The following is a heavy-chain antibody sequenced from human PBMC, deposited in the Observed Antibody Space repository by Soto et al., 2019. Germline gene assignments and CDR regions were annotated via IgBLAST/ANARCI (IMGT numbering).Heavy chain of an antibody. CDR1: GGSISSGGYY. J-gene: IGHJ5*02. CDR2: IYYSGST. V-gene: IGHV4-31*03. Sequence: QVQLQESGPGLVKPSQTLSLTCTVSGGSISSGGYYWSWIRQHPGKGLEWIGYIYYSGSTYYNPSLKSRVTISVDTAKYQFSLKLRSVTAADTAVYYCAISSGYADWFDHWGQGTLVTVSS. CDR3: AISSGYADWFDH. D-gene: IGHD3-22*01.